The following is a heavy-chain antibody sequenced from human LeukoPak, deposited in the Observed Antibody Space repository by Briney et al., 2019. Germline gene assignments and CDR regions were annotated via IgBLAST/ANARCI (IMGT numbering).Heavy chain of an antibody. J-gene: IGHJ6*03. CDR2: IWHDGSNK. Sequence: GGSLRLSCAASGFTFSDYGLHWVRQAPGKGLEWVALIWHDGSNKYYADSVMGRFTISRDNSKNTLYLQMNSLRAEDTAMYYCAKDGDAYTEFYYYYMDVWGKGTTVTVSS. CDR1: GFTFSDYG. V-gene: IGHV3-33*06. D-gene: IGHD5-24*01. CDR3: AKDGDAYTEFYYYYMDV.